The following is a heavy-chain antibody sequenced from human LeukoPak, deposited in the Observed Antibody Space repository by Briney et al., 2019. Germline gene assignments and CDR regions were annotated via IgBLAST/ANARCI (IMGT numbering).Heavy chain of an antibody. V-gene: IGHV3-53*04. CDR1: GFTVSSNY. CDR2: IYSGGAT. Sequence: GGSLRLSCAASGFTVSSNYMSWVRQAPGKGLEWVSVIYSGGATYYADSVKGRFTISRHNSKNTLYLQMNSLRPEDTAVYYCASMGLTGYFYGLDVWGQGTTVTVSS. CDR3: ASMGLTGYFYGLDV. D-gene: IGHD2/OR15-2a*01. J-gene: IGHJ6*02.